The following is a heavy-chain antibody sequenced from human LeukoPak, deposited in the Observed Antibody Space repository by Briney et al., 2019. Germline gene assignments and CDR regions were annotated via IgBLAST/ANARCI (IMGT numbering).Heavy chain of an antibody. Sequence: GGSLRLSCAASGFTFSNYAMSWVRQAPGKGLEWVSAISGSGSDTYYADSVKGRFTISRDNSKNTLYLQMNSLGAEDTAVYYCAVGRLRLGDQYYFDYWGQGTLVTVSS. CDR2: ISGSGSDT. CDR1: GFTFSNYA. D-gene: IGHD3-16*01. V-gene: IGHV3-23*01. CDR3: AVGRLRLGDQYYFDY. J-gene: IGHJ4*02.